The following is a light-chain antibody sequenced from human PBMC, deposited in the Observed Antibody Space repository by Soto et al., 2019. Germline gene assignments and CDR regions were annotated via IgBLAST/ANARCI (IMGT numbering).Light chain of an antibody. CDR1: QSVGNW. CDR3: QQYNSYSLYS. CDR2: EAA. Sequence: DIQMTQSPYTLSAFVGDRVTITCRASQSVGNWMAWYQQKPGKAPKLLIYEAASLESGVPSRFSGCGSGTEFTLTISSLQPDDFATYYCQQYNSYSLYSFGQGTKLDIK. J-gene: IGKJ2*03. V-gene: IGKV1-5*03.